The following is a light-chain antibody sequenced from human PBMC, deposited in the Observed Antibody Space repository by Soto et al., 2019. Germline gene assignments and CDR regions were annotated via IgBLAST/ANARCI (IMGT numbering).Light chain of an antibody. CDR1: SNDVGGYNY. Sequence: QSALTHPSPVSGSPGQPITISCTGSSNDVGGYNYVSWYQQHPGQAPKLIIYEVSDRPSGVSPRFSGSKSGNTASLTISGLQVEDEADYFCTSYTSTIPYVFGSGTKVTVL. J-gene: IGLJ1*01. V-gene: IGLV2-14*01. CDR2: EVS. CDR3: TSYTSTIPYV.